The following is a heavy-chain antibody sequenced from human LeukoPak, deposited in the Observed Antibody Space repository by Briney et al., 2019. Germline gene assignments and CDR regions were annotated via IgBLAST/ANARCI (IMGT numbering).Heavy chain of an antibody. Sequence: SETLSLTCAVYGGSISGYYWSWIRQPPGKGLEWIGEINHSGSTNYNPSLKSRVTISVDTSKNQFTLKLSSVTAADTAVYYCARLGYCSSTSCPPWGQGTLVTVSS. CDR1: GGSISGYY. CDR3: ARLGYCSSTSCPP. D-gene: IGHD2-2*01. CDR2: INHSGST. V-gene: IGHV4-34*01. J-gene: IGHJ5*02.